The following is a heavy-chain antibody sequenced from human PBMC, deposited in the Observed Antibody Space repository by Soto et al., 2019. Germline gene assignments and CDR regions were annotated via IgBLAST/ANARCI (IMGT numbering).Heavy chain of an antibody. V-gene: IGHV1-69*01. D-gene: IGHD2-21*01. J-gene: IGHJ4*02. Sequence: QVHLVQSGAEVKKPGSSVKVSCKASGGTFSSHGISWVRQVPGQGLEWMGGIIPMFGTATSTQNFQGRLTITAADSTSTAYIELRSLTSEDTAVYFCARSVGVTTLSYLDFWGQGTLVTVSS. CDR2: IIPMFGTA. CDR1: GGTFSSHG. CDR3: ARSVGVTTLSYLDF.